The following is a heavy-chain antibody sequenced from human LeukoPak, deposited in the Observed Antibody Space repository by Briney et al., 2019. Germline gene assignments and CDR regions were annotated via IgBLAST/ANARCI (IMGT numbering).Heavy chain of an antibody. Sequence: SVKVSCKASGYTFTSYAISWVRQAPGQGLEWMGGIIPIFGTANYAQKFQGRVTITADESTSTAYMELSSLRSEDTAVYYCARGPEFGSSWYDLWGQGTLVTVSS. D-gene: IGHD6-13*01. CDR1: GYTFTSYA. J-gene: IGHJ5*02. V-gene: IGHV1-69*13. CDR2: IIPIFGTA. CDR3: ARGPEFGSSWYDL.